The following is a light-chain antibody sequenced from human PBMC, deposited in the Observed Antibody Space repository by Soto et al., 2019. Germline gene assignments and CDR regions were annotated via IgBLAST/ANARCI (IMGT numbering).Light chain of an antibody. CDR1: NPNIGNFY. V-gene: IGLV1-51*01. CDR3: ATWDSSLSAVV. Sequence: QSVLTQPPSVSVAPGQMVTISCSGSNPNIGNFYVSWYQQVPRTAPKLLIRDNDQRPSEIPGRFSGSKSGTSATLGITGVQTGDEADYYCATWDSSLSAVVFGGGTKVTVL. CDR2: DND. J-gene: IGLJ2*01.